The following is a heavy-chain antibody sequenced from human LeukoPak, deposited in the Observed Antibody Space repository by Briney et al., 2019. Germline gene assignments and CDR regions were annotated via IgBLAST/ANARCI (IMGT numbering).Heavy chain of an antibody. D-gene: IGHD3-22*01. J-gene: IGHJ4*02. CDR1: GGPFSGYY. Sequence: SETLSLTCAVYGGPFSGYYWSWIRQPPGKGLEWIGEINRSGSANYNPSLKSRVTISVDMSKNQFSLKLSSVTAADTAVYYCARARGDYYDSSGYYSAFDYWGQGTLVTVSS. CDR3: ARARGDYYDSSGYYSAFDY. V-gene: IGHV4-34*01. CDR2: INRSGSA.